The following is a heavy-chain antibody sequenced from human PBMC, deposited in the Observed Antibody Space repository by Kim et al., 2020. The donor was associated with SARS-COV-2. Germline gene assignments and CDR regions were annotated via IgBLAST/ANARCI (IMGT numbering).Heavy chain of an antibody. CDR3: AKGKGLPHYQYYGMDV. CDR2: VSGSGGST. CDR1: GFTFGDYA. V-gene: IGHV3-23*01. J-gene: IGHJ6*01. Sequence: GGSLRLFCAASGFTFGDYAMSWVRQAPGQGLEWVSVVSGSGGSTHYGDSVKGRCTISRDNSKNTLYLQMNSLRAEDSAVSYCAKGKGLPHYQYYGMDVWG.